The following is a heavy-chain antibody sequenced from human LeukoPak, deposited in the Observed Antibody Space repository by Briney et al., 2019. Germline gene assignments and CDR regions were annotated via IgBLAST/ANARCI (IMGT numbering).Heavy chain of an antibody. J-gene: IGHJ6*02. V-gene: IGHV3-23*01. CDR2: ISGSGGST. D-gene: IGHD2-2*02. CDR1: GFTFSSYA. CDR3: AKSRSNCSSTSCYTLPYYYYGMDV. Sequence: GGSLRLSCAASGFTFSSYAMSWVRQAPGKGLERVSAISGSGGSTYYADSVKGRFTISRDNSKNTLYLQMNSLRAEDTAVYYCAKSRSNCSSTSCYTLPYYYYGMDVWGQGTTVTVSS.